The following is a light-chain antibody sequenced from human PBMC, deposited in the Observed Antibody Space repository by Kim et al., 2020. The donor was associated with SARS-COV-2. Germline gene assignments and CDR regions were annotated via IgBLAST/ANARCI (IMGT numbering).Light chain of an antibody. Sequence: SSELTQPPSVSVSPGQTATITCSGDRLGNKFTFWYQQRPGQSPLVVIFQDNERPSGIPERFSASNSGGTATLTISATQPMDEADYYCQAWDSSSVIFGGGTQLTVL. J-gene: IGLJ2*01. CDR1: RLGNKF. V-gene: IGLV3-1*01. CDR3: QAWDSSSVI. CDR2: QDN.